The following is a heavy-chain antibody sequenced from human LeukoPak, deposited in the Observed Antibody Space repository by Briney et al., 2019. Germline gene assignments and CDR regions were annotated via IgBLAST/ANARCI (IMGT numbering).Heavy chain of an antibody. D-gene: IGHD1-26*01. Sequence: GGSLRLSCAASGFTFSNYGMNWVRQAPGKGLEWVSGISGSGSSTYHADSVKGRFIISRDNSKNTLYLQMNSLRAEDTAVYYCAKVGGSYSSDYWGQGTLVTVSS. CDR3: AKVGGSYSSDY. CDR1: GFTFSNYG. V-gene: IGHV3-23*01. CDR2: ISGSGSST. J-gene: IGHJ4*02.